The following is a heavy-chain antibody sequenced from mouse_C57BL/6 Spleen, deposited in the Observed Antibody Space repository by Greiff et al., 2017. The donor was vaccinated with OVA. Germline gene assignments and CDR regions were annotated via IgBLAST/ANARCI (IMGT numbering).Heavy chain of an antibody. V-gene: IGHV3-6*01. CDR3: ASLNYGSSYVDYAMDY. J-gene: IGHJ4*01. CDR2: ISYDGSN. Sequence: VQLQQSGPGLVKPSQSLSLTCSVTGYSITSGYYWNWIRQFPGNKLEWMGYISYDGSNNYNPSLKNRISITRDTSKNQFFLKLNSVTTEDTATYYCASLNYGSSYVDYAMDYWGQGTSVTVSS. CDR1: GYSITSGYY. D-gene: IGHD1-1*01.